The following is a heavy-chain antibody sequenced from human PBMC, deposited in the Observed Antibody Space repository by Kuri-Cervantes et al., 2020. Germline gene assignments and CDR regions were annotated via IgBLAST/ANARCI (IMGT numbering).Heavy chain of an antibody. Sequence: GESLKISCAASGFTFSSYEMNWVRQAPGKGLEWVSYISSSGSTIYYADSVKGRFTISRDNAKNSLYLQMNSLRAEDTAVYYCARGKYDFWSGTPLDYWGQGTLVTVSS. CDR3: ARGKYDFWSGTPLDY. V-gene: IGHV3-48*03. J-gene: IGHJ4*02. D-gene: IGHD3-3*01. CDR2: ISSSGSTI. CDR1: GFTFSSYE.